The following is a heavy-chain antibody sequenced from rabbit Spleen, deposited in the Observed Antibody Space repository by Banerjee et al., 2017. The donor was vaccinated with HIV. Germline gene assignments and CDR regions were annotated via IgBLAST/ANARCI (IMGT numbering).Heavy chain of an antibody. V-gene: IGHV1S40*01. J-gene: IGHJ4*01. Sequence: QSLEESGGDLVKPGASLTLTCTASGVSFSISSYMCWVRQAPGKGLEWIACIDAGSSGFTYFATWAKGRFTISKTSSTTVTLQMTSLTAADTATYFCARGIDYAGYAGFGYVSIYYFNLWGPGTLVTVS. CDR3: ARGIDYAGYAGFGYVSIYYFNL. CDR1: GVSFSISSY. CDR2: IDAGSSGFT. D-gene: IGHD4-2*01.